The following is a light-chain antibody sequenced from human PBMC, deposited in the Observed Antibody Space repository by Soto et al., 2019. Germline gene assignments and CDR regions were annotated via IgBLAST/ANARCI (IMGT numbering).Light chain of an antibody. CDR2: DVT. V-gene: IGLV2-8*01. CDR1: SSDVGSYNY. J-gene: IGLJ1*01. CDR3: SSYAGSNNFFYV. Sequence: QSVLTQPPSASGSPGQSVTISCTGSSSDVGSYNYVSWCQQHPGKAPKLMIYDVTKRPSGVPDRFSGSKSGNTASLTVSGLQAEDEADYYCSSYAGSNNFFYVFGTGTKLTVL.